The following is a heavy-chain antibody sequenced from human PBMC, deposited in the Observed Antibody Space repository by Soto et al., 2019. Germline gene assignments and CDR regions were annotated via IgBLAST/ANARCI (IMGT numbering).Heavy chain of an antibody. J-gene: IGHJ3*01. D-gene: IGHD3-22*01. CDR1: GYTFSNYG. CDR3: ARDRRFYDSGSYDIAHDGFGV. CDR2: ISLYNDGA. Sequence: ASVKVSCKTSGYTFSNYGITWVRQAPGQPLEWLGWISLYNDGANYAQKFQGRVSMTTDTSTTTAYMEVRRLRSDDTAVYYCARDRRFYDSGSYDIAHDGFGVRGQGTMVTVSS. V-gene: IGHV1-18*01.